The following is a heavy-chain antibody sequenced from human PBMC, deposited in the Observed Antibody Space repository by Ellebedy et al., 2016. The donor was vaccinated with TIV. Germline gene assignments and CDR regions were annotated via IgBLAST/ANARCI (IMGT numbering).Heavy chain of an antibody. V-gene: IGHV1-18*04. D-gene: IGHD1/OR15-1a*01. CDR1: GYTFTSYG. CDR2: ISAYNGAT. J-gene: IGHJ4*02. CDR3: VREEHHGNYPAPPHY. Sequence: ASVKVSCKASGYTFTSYGIIWVRQAPGQGLEWMGWISAYNGATNYARNLQDRVTMTTDTSTNTAYMELRSLRSDDTAVYYCVREEHHGNYPAPPHYWGQGTLVTVSS.